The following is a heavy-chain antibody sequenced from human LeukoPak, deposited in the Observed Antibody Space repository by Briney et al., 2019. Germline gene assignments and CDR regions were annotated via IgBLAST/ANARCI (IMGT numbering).Heavy chain of an antibody. Sequence: ASVKVSCKPSGYTFIDSYIHWVRQAPGQGLEWMGWINPNSGGTNYAQKFQGRVTMTRDTSISTAYMELSRLRSDDTAVYYCARFAGYYYYYMDVWGKGTTVTVSS. CDR2: INPNSGGT. V-gene: IGHV1-2*02. CDR3: ARFAGYYYYYMDV. J-gene: IGHJ6*03. D-gene: IGHD3-10*01. CDR1: GYTFIDSY.